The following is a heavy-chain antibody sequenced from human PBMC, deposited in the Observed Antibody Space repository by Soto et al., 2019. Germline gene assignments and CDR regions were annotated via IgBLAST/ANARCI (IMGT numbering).Heavy chain of an antibody. J-gene: IGHJ4*02. Sequence: QVQLVQSGAEVKKPGASVKVSCKASGYTFTSYGISWVRQAPGQGLEWMGWISAYNGNTNYAQKLQGRVTMTTDTSTSKAYKELRRLKSDDTAVYYCARVQAYYDILTGYPIVDYWGQGTLVTVSS. D-gene: IGHD3-9*01. V-gene: IGHV1-18*01. CDR1: GYTFTSYG. CDR2: ISAYNGNT. CDR3: ARVQAYYDILTGYPIVDY.